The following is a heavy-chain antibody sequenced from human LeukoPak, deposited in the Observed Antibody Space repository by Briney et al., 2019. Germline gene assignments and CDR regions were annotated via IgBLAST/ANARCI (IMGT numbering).Heavy chain of an antibody. V-gene: IGHV4-59*01. J-gene: IGHJ4*02. CDR3: ARAVIAAAGTRFDY. CDR2: IYYSGST. D-gene: IGHD6-13*01. CDR1: GGSTSSYY. Sequence: SETLSLTCTVSGGSTSSYYWSWIRQPPGKGLEWIGYIYYSGSTNYNPSLKSRVTISVDTSKNQFSLKLSSVTAADTAVYYCARAVIAAAGTRFDYWGQGTLVTVSS.